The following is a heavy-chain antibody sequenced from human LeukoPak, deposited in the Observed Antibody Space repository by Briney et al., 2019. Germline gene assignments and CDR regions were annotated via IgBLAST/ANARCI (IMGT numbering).Heavy chain of an antibody. CDR3: ARVIGTWYVPGGYFDY. J-gene: IGHJ4*02. CDR2: INQDASVR. V-gene: IGHV3-7*01. Sequence: GGSLRLSCTASGFTFSTYWMIWVRQAPGKGLEWVANINQDASVRYYVASVKGRFTISRDNARNLVHLQMNSLRAEDTAVYYCARVIGTWYVPGGYFDYWGQGTLVTVSS. CDR1: GFTFSTYW. D-gene: IGHD6-13*01.